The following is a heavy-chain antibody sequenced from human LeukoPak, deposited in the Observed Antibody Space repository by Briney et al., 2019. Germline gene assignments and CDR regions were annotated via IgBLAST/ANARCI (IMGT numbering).Heavy chain of an antibody. D-gene: IGHD3-22*01. CDR3: ARVNLGVRSGSLPYYFDY. CDR1: GGSISSSSYY. Sequence: SETLSLTCTVSGGSISSSSYYWGWIRQPPGKGLEWIGSIYYSGSTYYNPSLKSRVTISVDTSKNQLSLKLSSVTAADTAVYYCARVNLGVRSGSLPYYFDYWGQGTLVTVSS. J-gene: IGHJ4*02. CDR2: IYYSGST. V-gene: IGHV4-39*07.